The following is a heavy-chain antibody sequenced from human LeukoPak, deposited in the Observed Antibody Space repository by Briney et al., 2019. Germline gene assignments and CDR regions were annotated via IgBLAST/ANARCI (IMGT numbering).Heavy chain of an antibody. CDR2: IYTSGSI. V-gene: IGHV4-61*02. D-gene: IGHD3-22*01. CDR3: ARGGYSADY. J-gene: IGHJ4*02. CDR1: GGSISSGSYY. Sequence: SETLSLTCTVSGGSISSGSYYWSWIRQPAGKGLEWIGRIYTSGSINYNPSLKSRVTISVDTSKNQFSLKLSSVTAADTAVYYCARGGYSADYWGQGTLVTVSS.